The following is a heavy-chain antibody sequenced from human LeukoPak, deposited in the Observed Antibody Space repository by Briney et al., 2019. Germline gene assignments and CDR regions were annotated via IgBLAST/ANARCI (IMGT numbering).Heavy chain of an antibody. CDR1: GDSVSSNSAA. Sequence: SQTLSLTCAISGDSVSSNSAAWTWIRQSPSRGLELLGRTYYRSKWYNDYAVSVKNRITINPDTSKNQFSLQLNSVTPEDTAVYYCARGSDITIFGVVIIALDYWGQGTLVTVSS. V-gene: IGHV6-1*01. CDR3: ARGSDITIFGVVIIALDY. CDR2: TYYRSKWYN. J-gene: IGHJ4*02. D-gene: IGHD3-3*01.